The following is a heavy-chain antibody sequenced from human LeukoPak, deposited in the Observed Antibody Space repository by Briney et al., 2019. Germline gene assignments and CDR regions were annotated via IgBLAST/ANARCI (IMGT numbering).Heavy chain of an antibody. CDR1: GFTFSSYW. CDR3: AREVGAFDI. CDR2: IKYDGSST. V-gene: IGHV3-74*01. J-gene: IGHJ3*02. Sequence: GGSLRLSCAASGFTFSSYWMHWVRQVPGKGLVWVSRIKYDGSSTTYADPVKGRFTISSDNAKNTLYLQMNSLRAEDTAVYYCAREVGAFDIWGQGTMVTVSS.